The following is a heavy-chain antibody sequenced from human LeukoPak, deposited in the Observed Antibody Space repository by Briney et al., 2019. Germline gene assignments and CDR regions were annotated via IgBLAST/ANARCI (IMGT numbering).Heavy chain of an antibody. CDR1: GGTFSSYA. CDR3: AREVGYYGSGSYSTDFDP. J-gene: IGHJ5*02. CDR2: IIPIFGTA. V-gene: IGHV1-69*05. D-gene: IGHD3-10*01. Sequence: SVKVSCKASGGTFSSYAISWVRQAPGQGLEWMGGIIPIFGTANYAQKFQGRVTITTDESTSTAYMELSSLRSEDTAVYYRAREVGYYGSGSYSTDFDPWGQGTLVTVSS.